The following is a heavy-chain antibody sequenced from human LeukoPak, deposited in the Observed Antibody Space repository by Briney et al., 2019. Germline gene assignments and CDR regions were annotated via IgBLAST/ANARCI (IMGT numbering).Heavy chain of an antibody. CDR3: ARGGMIPVDY. CDR2: FDPEDGET. Sequence: ASVKVSCKVSGYTLTELSMHWVRQAPGKGLEWMGGFDPEDGETIYAQKFQGRVTMTRNTSISTAYMELSSLRSEDTAVYYCARGGMIPVDYWGQGTLVTVSS. V-gene: IGHV1-24*01. D-gene: IGHD2-2*01. J-gene: IGHJ4*02. CDR1: GYTLTELS.